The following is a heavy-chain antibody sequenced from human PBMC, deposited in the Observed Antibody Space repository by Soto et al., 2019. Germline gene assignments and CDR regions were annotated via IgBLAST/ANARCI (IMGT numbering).Heavy chain of an antibody. V-gene: IGHV3-23*01. CDR3: ATDKSPDYDFWRGDNWFDP. CDR2: ISVSGGST. D-gene: IGHD3-3*01. J-gene: IGHJ5*02. Sequence: PGGSLRLSCAASGFPFSSYAMSLVRQSPGKGLEWVSAISVSGGSTYYADSVKGRFTISRDNSKNTLYLQMNSLRAEDTAVYYCATDKSPDYDFWRGDNWFDPWGQGTMVTVSS. CDR1: GFPFSSYA.